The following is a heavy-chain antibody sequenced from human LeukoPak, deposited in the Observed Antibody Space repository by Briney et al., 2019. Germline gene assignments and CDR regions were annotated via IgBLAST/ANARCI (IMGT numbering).Heavy chain of an antibody. Sequence: PGGSLRLSCAASGFTFSSYTMSWVRQAPGKGLEWVSSISSSSSYIYYADSVKGRFTISRDNAKNSLSLQMNSLRAEDAAVYYCARDSKPCDYWGQGTLVTASS. CDR1: GFTFSSYT. CDR2: ISSSSSYI. D-gene: IGHD1-14*01. V-gene: IGHV3-21*01. J-gene: IGHJ4*02. CDR3: ARDSKPCDY.